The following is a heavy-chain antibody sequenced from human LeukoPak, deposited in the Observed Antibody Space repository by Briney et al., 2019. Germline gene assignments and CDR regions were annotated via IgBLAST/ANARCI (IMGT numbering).Heavy chain of an antibody. Sequence: GGSLRLSCAASGFTFSSYAMHWVRQAPGKGLEWVAVISYDGSNKYYADSVRGRFTISRDNSKNTLYLQMNSLRAEDTAVYYCAKDPTPEGPNWFDPWGQGTLVTVSS. V-gene: IGHV3-30*04. CDR2: ISYDGSNK. CDR3: AKDPTPEGPNWFDP. CDR1: GFTFSSYA. J-gene: IGHJ5*02.